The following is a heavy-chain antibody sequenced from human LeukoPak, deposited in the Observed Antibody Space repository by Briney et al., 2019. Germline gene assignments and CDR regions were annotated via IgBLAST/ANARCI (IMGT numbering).Heavy chain of an antibody. CDR1: GYTFTSFG. CDR2: ISAYNGNT. V-gene: IGHV1-18*04. Sequence: ASVKVSCKASGYTFTSFGFSWVRQAPGQGLEWMGWISAYNGNTNYAQKLQGRVTMTTDTSTSTAYMELRSLRSDDTAVYYCARDLGTDQQLIFFDYWGQGTVVTVSS. D-gene: IGHD6-13*01. CDR3: ARDLGTDQQLIFFDY. J-gene: IGHJ4*02.